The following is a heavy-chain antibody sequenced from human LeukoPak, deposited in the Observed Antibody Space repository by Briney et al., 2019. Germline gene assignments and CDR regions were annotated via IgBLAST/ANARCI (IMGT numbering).Heavy chain of an antibody. CDR2: IYSGGST. V-gene: IGHV3-53*01. CDR3: ARDLGSNGYYYGMDV. J-gene: IGHJ6*02. D-gene: IGHD4-11*01. CDR1: GFTVSSNY. Sequence: PGGSLRLSCAASGFTVSSNYMSWVRQAPGKGLEWVSVIYSGGSTYYADSVKGRFTISRDNSKNTLYLQMNSLRAEDTAVYYCARDLGSNGYYYGMDVWGQGTTVTVSS.